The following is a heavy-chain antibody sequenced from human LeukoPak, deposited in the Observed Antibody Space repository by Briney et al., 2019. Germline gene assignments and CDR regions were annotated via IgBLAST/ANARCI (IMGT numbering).Heavy chain of an antibody. J-gene: IGHJ4*02. CDR2: ISSSSSYI. D-gene: IGHD1-26*01. CDR3: ARDVTPWEL. Sequence: PGRSLRLSCTASGFTFGDYAMSWVRQAPGKGLEWVSSISSSSSYIYYADSVKGRFTISRDNAKNSLYLQMNSLRAEDTAVYYCARDVTPWELRGQGTLVTVSS. V-gene: IGHV3-21*01. CDR1: GFTFGDYA.